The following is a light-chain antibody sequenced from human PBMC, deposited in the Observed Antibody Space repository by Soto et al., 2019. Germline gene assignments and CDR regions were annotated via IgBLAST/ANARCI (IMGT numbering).Light chain of an antibody. Sequence: DIQMTQSPSSLSASVGDRVTISCQATEDISNFLNWYQQKPGKAPKLLIYDASNLEAGVPSRFSGGGSGTYFTLTISSLQPEDFATYYCEQYHNLLLSFGGGTKVDIK. CDR3: EQYHNLLLS. CDR1: EDISNF. CDR2: DAS. V-gene: IGKV1-33*01. J-gene: IGKJ4*01.